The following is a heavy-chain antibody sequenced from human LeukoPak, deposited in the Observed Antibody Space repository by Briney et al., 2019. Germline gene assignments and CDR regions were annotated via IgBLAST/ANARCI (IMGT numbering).Heavy chain of an antibody. CDR2: VWFDGSNK. CDR1: GFIVSNYA. J-gene: IGHJ4*02. Sequence: QTGGSLRLPCAASGFIVSNYAIHWVRQPPAKGLESVAVVWFDGSNKYYADSVQGRFTISRDNSKNTLYLQMNSLRAADTAVYYCARDAGHSYDSSGKTYFDYWGQGTLVTVSS. CDR3: ARDAGHSYDSSGKTYFDY. D-gene: IGHD3-22*01. V-gene: IGHV3-33*01.